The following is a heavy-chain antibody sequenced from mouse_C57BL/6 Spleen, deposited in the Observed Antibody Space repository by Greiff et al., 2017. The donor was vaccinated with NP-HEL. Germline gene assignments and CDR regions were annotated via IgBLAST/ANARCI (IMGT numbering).Heavy chain of an antibody. CDR1: GFTFSSYA. Sequence: DVHLVESGGGLVKPGGSLKLSCAASGFTFSSYAMSWVRQTPEKRLEWVATISDGGSYTYYPDNVKGRFTISRDNAKNNLYLQMSHLKSEDTAMYYCARTSARAMDYWGQGTSVTVSS. CDR2: ISDGGSYT. J-gene: IGHJ4*01. V-gene: IGHV5-4*01. CDR3: ARTSARAMDY.